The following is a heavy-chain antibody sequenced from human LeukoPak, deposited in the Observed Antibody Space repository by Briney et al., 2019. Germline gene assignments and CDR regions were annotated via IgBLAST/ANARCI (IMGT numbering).Heavy chain of an antibody. D-gene: IGHD1-26*01. CDR2: ISRFGIT. Sequence: SETLSLTCSVSIESTSGNYWSWVRQAPGKGLEWIGEISRFGITNYHPSLKSRVTMSLDRSRNQFSLELTSVTAADSGVYYCARELLGAPTPGAYWGQGTLVTVSS. J-gene: IGHJ4*02. CDR3: ARELLGAPTPGAY. CDR1: IESTSGNY. V-gene: IGHV4-34*01.